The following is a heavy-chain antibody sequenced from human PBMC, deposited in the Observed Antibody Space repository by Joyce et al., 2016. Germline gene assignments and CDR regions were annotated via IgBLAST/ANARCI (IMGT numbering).Heavy chain of an antibody. V-gene: IGHV1-18*01. CDR1: GYRFDIFG. D-gene: IGHD5-24*01. CDR3: ARGGQSVATPISDY. Sequence: QVQLVQSGAEVTKPGAPVRVSCKASGYRFDIFGINWVRQAPGQGLEWIGWISPFNGQTKYAREFQDRVAMTTDRSTTTADLELRSPKSDDTALYYCARGGQSVATPISDYWGQGTLVTVSS. J-gene: IGHJ4*02. CDR2: ISPFNGQT.